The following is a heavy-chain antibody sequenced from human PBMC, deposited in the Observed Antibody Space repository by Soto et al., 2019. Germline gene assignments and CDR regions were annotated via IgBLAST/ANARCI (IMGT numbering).Heavy chain of an antibody. J-gene: IGHJ4*02. CDR2: IYYTGIT. V-gene: IGHV4-39*01. Sequence: SETLSLTCTVSGGSISSNSYYWGWIRQPPGKGLEWIGSIYYTGITYYNPSLMSRVTISVDTSKNQFSLKLSFVTAADTAVYYCARHGGASSGWPKVFDYWGQGTLVTVSS. CDR3: ARHGGASSGWPKVFDY. D-gene: IGHD6-19*01. CDR1: GGSISSNSYY.